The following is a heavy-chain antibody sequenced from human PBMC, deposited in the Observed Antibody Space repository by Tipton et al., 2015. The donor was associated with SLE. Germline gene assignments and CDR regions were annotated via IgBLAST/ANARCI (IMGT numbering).Heavy chain of an antibody. D-gene: IGHD6-6*01. J-gene: IGHJ4*02. Sequence: QLVQSGPEVKPSETLSLTCTVSGGSISSYYWSWIRQPPGKGLEWIGYISYSGSTNYNPSLKSRVTISVDTSKNQFSLKLRSVTAADTAVYYCAREGRGSSGFDYWGQGTLVTVSS. CDR2: ISYSGST. CDR1: GGSISSYY. V-gene: IGHV4-59*01. CDR3: AREGRGSSGFDY.